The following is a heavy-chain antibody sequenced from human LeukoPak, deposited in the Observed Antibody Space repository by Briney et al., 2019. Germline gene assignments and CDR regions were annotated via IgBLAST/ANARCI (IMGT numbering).Heavy chain of an antibody. CDR3: VRSSGSGSYAWYFDL. CDR1: GGSVSSVNYY. Sequence: SETLSLTCTVSGGSVSSVNYYWSWIRQPPGKGLEWIGYVYDSETTNYNPSLKSRVTISVDTSKNQFSLKLNSVTAADTAVYYCVRSSGSGSYAWYFDLWGRGALVTVSS. CDR2: VYDSETT. J-gene: IGHJ2*01. V-gene: IGHV4-61*01. D-gene: IGHD3-10*01.